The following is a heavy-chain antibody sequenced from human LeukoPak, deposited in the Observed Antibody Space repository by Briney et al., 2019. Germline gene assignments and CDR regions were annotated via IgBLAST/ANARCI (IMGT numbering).Heavy chain of an antibody. CDR1: GFTFSSYG. Sequence: PGGSLRLSCAASGFTFSSYGMHWVRQAPGKGLEWVAIISYDGRNKYYADSVKGRFTISRDNSKNTLYLQMNSLRAADTAVYYCARGSSGSYYVDYWGQGTLVTVSS. D-gene: IGHD1-26*01. CDR3: ARGSSGSYYVDY. CDR2: ISYDGRNK. J-gene: IGHJ4*02. V-gene: IGHV3-30*03.